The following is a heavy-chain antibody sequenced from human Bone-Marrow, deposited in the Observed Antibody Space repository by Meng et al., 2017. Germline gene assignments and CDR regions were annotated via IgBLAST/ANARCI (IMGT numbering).Heavy chain of an antibody. J-gene: IGHJ1*01. CDR2: IYSGGST. CDR3: AKDSVRYSSSSEYFQH. CDR1: GFTVSSNY. V-gene: IGHV3-53*01. D-gene: IGHD6-13*01. Sequence: GGSLRLSCAASGFTVSSNYMSWVRQAPGKGLEWVSVIYSGGSTYYADSVKGRFTISRDNSKNTLYLQMNSLRAEDTAVYYCAKDSVRYSSSSEYFQHWGQGTLVTVSS.